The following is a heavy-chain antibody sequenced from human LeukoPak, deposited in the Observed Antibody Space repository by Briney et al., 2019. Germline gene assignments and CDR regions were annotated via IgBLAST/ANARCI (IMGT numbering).Heavy chain of an antibody. Sequence: PSETLSLTYTVSRGSITSTTYCSGWIRQPPGKGLEWIGSIYYSGSTSYNPSLKSRVTISGDTSKNQFSLKLSSVTAADTAVYYCAIPLHNYDSSGYYIDAFDIWGQGTMVTVSS. J-gene: IGHJ3*02. CDR2: IYYSGST. CDR3: AIPLHNYDSSGYYIDAFDI. D-gene: IGHD3-22*01. V-gene: IGHV4-39*01. CDR1: RGSITSTTYC.